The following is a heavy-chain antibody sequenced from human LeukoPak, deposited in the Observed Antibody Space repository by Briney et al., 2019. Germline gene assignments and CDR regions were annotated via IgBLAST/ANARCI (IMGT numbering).Heavy chain of an antibody. J-gene: IGHJ6*02. Sequence: GGSLRLSCAASGFTFSSYAMSWVRQAPGKGLEWVANIKQDGSEKYYVDSVKGRFTISRDNAKNSLYLQMNSLRAEDTAVYYCAKDILRGYRGNGMDVWGQGTTVTVSS. CDR2: IKQDGSEK. V-gene: IGHV3-7*01. CDR1: GFTFSSYA. CDR3: AKDILRGYRGNGMDV. D-gene: IGHD5-18*01.